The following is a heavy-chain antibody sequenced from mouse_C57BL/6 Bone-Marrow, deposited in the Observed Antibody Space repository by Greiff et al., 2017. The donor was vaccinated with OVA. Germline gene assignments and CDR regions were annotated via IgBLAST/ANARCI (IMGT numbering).Heavy chain of an antibody. CDR3: ARVYYGSSYAY. V-gene: IGHV5-6*01. D-gene: IGHD1-1*01. CDR2: ISSGGSYT. J-gene: IGHJ2*01. CDR1: GFTFSSYG. Sequence: EVKLVESGGDLVKPGGSLKLSCAASGFTFSSYGMSWVRQTPDQRLEWVATISSGGSYTYSPDSVKGRFTISTDNAKNTLYLQLSSLKSEYTAMYYCARVYYGSSYAYWGQGTTLTVSS.